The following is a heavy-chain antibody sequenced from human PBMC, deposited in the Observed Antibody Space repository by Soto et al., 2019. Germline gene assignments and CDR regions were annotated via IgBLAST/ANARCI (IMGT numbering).Heavy chain of an antibody. CDR3: ARHLRSSSWFDC. V-gene: IGHV4-61*01. D-gene: IGHD6-13*01. CDR1: GGSVSSENCY. J-gene: IGHJ5*01. CDR2: IYCTGAT. Sequence: QVHLQESGPGLVKPSETLSLTCTVSGGSVSSENCYWSCIRQPPGKGLEWIGDIYCTGATNYHPSLTSRVSITIPTPTIPVALSLSSVTAEHRAVYYCARHLRSSSWFDCWGQGTLGTVSS.